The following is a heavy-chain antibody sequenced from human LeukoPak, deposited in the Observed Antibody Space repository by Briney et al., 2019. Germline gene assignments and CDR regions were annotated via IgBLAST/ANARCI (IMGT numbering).Heavy chain of an antibody. CDR3: ARVRLGELFDY. CDR2: IYYSGST. D-gene: IGHD3-16*01. V-gene: IGHV4-39*01. J-gene: IGHJ4*02. Sequence: KPSETLSLTCSVSGGSISSSSYFWGWIRQPPGKGLEWIGSIYYSGSTYSNPSLKSRVTISVDTSKSQFSLKLSSVTAADTAVYYCARVRLGELFDYWGQGTLVTVSS. CDR1: GGSISSSSYF.